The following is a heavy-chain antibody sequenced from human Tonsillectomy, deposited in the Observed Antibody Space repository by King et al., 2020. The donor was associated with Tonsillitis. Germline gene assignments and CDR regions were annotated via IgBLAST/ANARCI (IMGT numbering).Heavy chain of an antibody. V-gene: IGHV3-30*18. Sequence: VQLVESGGGVVQPGRSLRLSCAASGFTFSSYGMHWVRQAPGKGLEWVAAISYDGSNKYYADSVKGRLTISRDNSKNTLYLQMNSLRAEDTAVYYCAKLLLEVDYFDYWGQGALVTVSS. D-gene: IGHD3-10*01. CDR2: ISYDGSNK. CDR1: GFTFSSYG. J-gene: IGHJ4*02. CDR3: AKLLLEVDYFDY.